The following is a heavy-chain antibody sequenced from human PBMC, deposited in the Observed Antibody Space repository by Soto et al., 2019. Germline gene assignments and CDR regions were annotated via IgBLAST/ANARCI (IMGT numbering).Heavy chain of an antibody. CDR3: GRERRGSSSWYPSHYYYGMDV. Sequence: GGSLRLSCAASGFTFSSYDMHWVRQATGKGLEWVSAIGTAGDTYYPGSVKGRFTISRENAKNSLYLQMNSLRAGDTAVYYCGRERRGSSSWYPSHYYYGMDVWGQGTTVTVSS. CDR2: IGTAGDT. CDR1: GFTFSSYD. D-gene: IGHD6-13*01. V-gene: IGHV3-13*01. J-gene: IGHJ6*02.